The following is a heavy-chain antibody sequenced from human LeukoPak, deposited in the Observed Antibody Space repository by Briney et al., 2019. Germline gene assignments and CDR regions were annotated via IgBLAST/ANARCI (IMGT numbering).Heavy chain of an antibody. D-gene: IGHD3-22*01. J-gene: IGHJ4*02. CDR1: GGTFSSYA. Sequence: ASVTVSCKASGGTFSSYAISWVRQAPGQGLEWMGGIIPIFGTANYAQKFQGRVTITADESTSTAYMELSSLRSEDTAVYYCARVAYDSSGYYFPFDYWGQGTLVTVSS. V-gene: IGHV1-69*13. CDR3: ARVAYDSSGYYFPFDY. CDR2: IIPIFGTA.